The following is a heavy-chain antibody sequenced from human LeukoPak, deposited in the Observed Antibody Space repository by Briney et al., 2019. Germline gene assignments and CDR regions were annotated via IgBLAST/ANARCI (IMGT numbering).Heavy chain of an antibody. J-gene: IGHJ4*02. D-gene: IGHD1-26*01. CDR2: IKSKTELWTT. V-gene: IGHV3-15*01. Sequence: PGGSLRLSCAASGFTFSNAWMSWVRQAPGKGPEWVGLIKSKTELWTTVYAAPVIGRFTISRDDSKNTLYLQMNSLKAEDTAVYYCTTVRTGARHLFHYWGRGTLVTVSS. CDR3: TTVRTGARHLFHY. CDR1: GFTFSNAW.